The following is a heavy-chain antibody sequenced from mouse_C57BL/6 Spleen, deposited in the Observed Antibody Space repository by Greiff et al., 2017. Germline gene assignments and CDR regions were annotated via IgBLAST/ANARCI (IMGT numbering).Heavy chain of an antibody. CDR3: ARGEDGPNY. D-gene: IGHD2-3*01. CDR1: GYAFSSSW. CDR2: IYPGDGDT. V-gene: IGHV1-82*01. Sequence: QVQLQQSGPELVKPGASVKISCKASGYAFSSSWMNWVKQRPGKGLEWIGRIYPGDGDTNYNGKFKGKATLTADKSSSTAYMQLSSLTSEDSAVYFCARGEDGPNYWGQGTTRTVSS. J-gene: IGHJ2*01.